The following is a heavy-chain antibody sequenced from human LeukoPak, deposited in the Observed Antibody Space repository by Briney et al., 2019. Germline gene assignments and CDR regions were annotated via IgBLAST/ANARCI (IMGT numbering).Heavy chain of an antibody. CDR2: ISCDGSNK. CDR1: GFTFSSYA. Sequence: PGRSLRLSCAASGFTFSSYAMHWVRQAPGKGLEWVAVISCDGSNKYYADSVKGRFTISRDNSKNTLYLQMNSLRAEDTAVYYCASGWEFDPWGQGTLVSVSS. V-gene: IGHV3-30*04. D-gene: IGHD6-19*01. J-gene: IGHJ5*02. CDR3: ASGWEFDP.